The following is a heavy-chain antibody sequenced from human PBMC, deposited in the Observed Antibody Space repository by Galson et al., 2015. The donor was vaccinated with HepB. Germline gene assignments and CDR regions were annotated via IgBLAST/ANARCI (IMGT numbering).Heavy chain of an antibody. J-gene: IGHJ6*02. CDR2: ISYDGSNK. CDR3: AKPDMPTSGYAMRYHGMDV. Sequence: SLRLSCAASGFTFSSYGMHWVRQAPGKGLEWVAVISYDGSNKYYADSVKGRFTISRDNSKNTLYLQMNSLRAEDTAVYYCAKPDMPTSGYAMRYHGMDVWGQGTTVTVSS. CDR1: GFTFSSYG. V-gene: IGHV3-30*18. D-gene: IGHD5-12*01.